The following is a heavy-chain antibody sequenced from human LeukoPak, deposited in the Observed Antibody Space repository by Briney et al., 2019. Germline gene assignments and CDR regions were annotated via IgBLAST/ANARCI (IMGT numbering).Heavy chain of an antibody. J-gene: IGHJ4*02. V-gene: IGHV4-34*01. D-gene: IGHD1-7*01. CDR1: GGSFSGYY. CDR2: INHSGST. Sequence: PSETLSLTCAVYGGSFSGYYWSWIRQPPGKGLEWIGEINHSGSTNYNPSLKSRVTISVDTSKNQFSLKLSSVTAADTAVYYCARGAGTTKIDYWGQGTLVTVSS. CDR3: ARGAGTTKIDY.